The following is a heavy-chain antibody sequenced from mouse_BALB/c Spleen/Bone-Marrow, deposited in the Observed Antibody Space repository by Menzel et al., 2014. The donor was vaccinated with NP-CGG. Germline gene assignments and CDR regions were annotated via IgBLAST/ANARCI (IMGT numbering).Heavy chain of an antibody. V-gene: IGHV5-9-2*01. Sequence: EVHLVESGGGLVKSGGSLKLSCAASGFSFNSYGMSWVRQTPEKRLEWVATISGGGSYTFYPDSVKGRFTISRDNAKNNLYLQLSSLRSEDTVLYYCARHAYYDQTEVSFVYWGQGTLVTVSA. CDR2: ISGGGSYT. CDR1: GFSFNSYG. CDR3: ARHAYYDQTEVSFVY. D-gene: IGHD2-4*01. J-gene: IGHJ3*01.